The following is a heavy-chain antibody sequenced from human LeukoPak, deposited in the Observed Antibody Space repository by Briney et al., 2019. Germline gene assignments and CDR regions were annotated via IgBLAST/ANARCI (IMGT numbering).Heavy chain of an antibody. V-gene: IGHV3-21*04. CDR2: ISSSSSYT. J-gene: IGHJ4*02. D-gene: IGHD5-12*01. CDR3: AKAVGIVATTDFFDY. CDR1: GFTFSSYS. Sequence: GGSLRLSCAASGFTFSSYSMNWVRQAPGKGLEWVSSISSSSSYTYYADSVKGRFTISRDNAKNSLYLQMNSLRAEDTALYYCAKAVGIVATTDFFDYWGQGTLVTVSS.